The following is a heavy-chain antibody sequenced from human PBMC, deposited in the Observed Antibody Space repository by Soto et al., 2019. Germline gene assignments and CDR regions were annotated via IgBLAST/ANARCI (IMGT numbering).Heavy chain of an antibody. J-gene: IGHJ6*02. Sequence: VQLVESGGGVVQPGRSLRLSCAASGFTFSSYGMHWVRQAPGKGLEWVAVIWYDGSNKYYADSVKGRFTISRDNSKNTLYLQMNSLRAEDTAVYYCARVRGYYDSSGYYRGFDYYYGMDVWGQGTTVTVSS. V-gene: IGHV3-33*01. CDR2: IWYDGSNK. CDR3: ARVRGYYDSSGYYRGFDYYYGMDV. CDR1: GFTFSSYG. D-gene: IGHD3-22*01.